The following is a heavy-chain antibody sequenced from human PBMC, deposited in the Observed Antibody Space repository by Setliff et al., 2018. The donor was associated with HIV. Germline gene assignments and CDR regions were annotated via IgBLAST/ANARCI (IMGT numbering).Heavy chain of an antibody. V-gene: IGHV4-59*01. D-gene: IGHD3-22*01. CDR1: GDPISTYY. J-gene: IGHJ6*03. CDR3: ARGNYDTSDYYTNFYYSYMDV. CDR2: VYYSGST. Sequence: SETLSLTCTVSGDPISTYYWSWVRKPPGKGLEWIGYVYYSGSTSYSPSLRGRVTMSVDPSKNQFSLKLNSVTAADTAIYYCARGNYDTSDYYTNFYYSYMDVWGKGTAVTVS.